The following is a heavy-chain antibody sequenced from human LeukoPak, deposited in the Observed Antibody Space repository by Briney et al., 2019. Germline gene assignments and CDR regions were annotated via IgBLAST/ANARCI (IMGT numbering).Heavy chain of an antibody. V-gene: IGHV4-59*01. CDR1: GGSISSYY. CDR2: IYYSGST. CDR3: AREVEYSSSSGAFDI. D-gene: IGHD6-6*01. J-gene: IGHJ3*02. Sequence: TSETLSLTCTVSGGSISSYYWSWLRQPPGKGLEWIGYIYYSGSTNYNPSLKSRATISVDTSKNQFSLKLSSVTAADTAVYYCAREVEYSSSSGAFDIWGQGTMVTVSS.